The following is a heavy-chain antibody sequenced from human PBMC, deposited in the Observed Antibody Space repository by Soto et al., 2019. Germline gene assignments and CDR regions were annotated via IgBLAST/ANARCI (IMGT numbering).Heavy chain of an antibody. CDR1: GGTFSSYA. V-gene: IGHV1-69*01. J-gene: IGHJ6*02. D-gene: IGHD3-9*01. Sequence: QVQLVQSGAEVKKPGSSVKVSCKASGGTFSSYAISWVRQAPGQGLEWMGGIIPIFGTANYAQKFQGRVTITADESTSTAYMEPSSLRSEDTAVYYCASQYDILTGYPTWEDYYYYYGMDVWGQGTTVTVSS. CDR2: IIPIFGTA. CDR3: ASQYDILTGYPTWEDYYYYYGMDV.